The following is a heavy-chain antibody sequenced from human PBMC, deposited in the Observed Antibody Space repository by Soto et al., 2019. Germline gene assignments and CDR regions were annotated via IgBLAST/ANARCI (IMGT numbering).Heavy chain of an antibody. CDR1: GGTFSSYA. J-gene: IGHJ6*02. Sequence: ASVKVSCKASGGTFSSYAISWVRQAPGQGLEWMGGIIPIFGTANYAQKFQGRVTITADESTSTAYMELSSLRSEDTAVYYCARHLVERYFDWSTGYGMDVWGQGTTVTVSS. V-gene: IGHV1-69*13. D-gene: IGHD3-9*01. CDR2: IIPIFGTA. CDR3: ARHLVERYFDWSTGYGMDV.